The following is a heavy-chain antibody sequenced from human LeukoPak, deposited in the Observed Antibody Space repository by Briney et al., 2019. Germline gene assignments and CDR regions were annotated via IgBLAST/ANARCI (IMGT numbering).Heavy chain of an antibody. J-gene: IGHJ5*02. Sequence: SETLSLTCAVYGGSFSGYYWSWIRQPPGKGLEWIGEINHSGSTNYNPSLKSRVTISVDTSKNQFSLKLSSVTAADTAVYCCARGKGGWFDPWGQGTLVTVSS. D-gene: IGHD3-16*01. CDR3: ARGKGGWFDP. CDR1: GGSFSGYY. CDR2: INHSGST. V-gene: IGHV4-34*01.